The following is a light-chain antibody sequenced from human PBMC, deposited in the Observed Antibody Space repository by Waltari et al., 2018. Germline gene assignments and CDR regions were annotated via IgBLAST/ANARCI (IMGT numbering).Light chain of an antibody. V-gene: IGKV3-20*01. CDR1: QSVSSSY. Sequence: EIVLTQSPGTLSLSPGERATLSCRASQSVSSSYLVWYQQQPGQAPRLLIYGTSSRATDIPDRFSGGGSGTDFTLTISRREPEDFAVYYCQQYGGSPPITFGQGTRLEIK. CDR2: GTS. CDR3: QQYGGSPPIT. J-gene: IGKJ5*01.